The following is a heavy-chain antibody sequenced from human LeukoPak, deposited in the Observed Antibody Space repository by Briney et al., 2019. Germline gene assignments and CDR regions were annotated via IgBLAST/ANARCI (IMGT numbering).Heavy chain of an antibody. D-gene: IGHD2-2*01. CDR2: ISYDGSNK. V-gene: IGHV3-30*04. Sequence: GGSLRLSCAASGFTFSSYTMHWVRQAPGKGLEWVAVISYDGSNKYYADSVKGRFTISRDNTKNTLYLQMNSLRAEDTAVYYCARDHCSSTSCSDGMDVWGQGTTVTVSS. CDR3: ARDHCSSTSCSDGMDV. CDR1: GFTFSSYT. J-gene: IGHJ6*02.